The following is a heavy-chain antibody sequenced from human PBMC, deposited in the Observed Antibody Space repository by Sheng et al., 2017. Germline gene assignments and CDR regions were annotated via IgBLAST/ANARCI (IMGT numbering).Heavy chain of an antibody. V-gene: IGHV3-23*04. CDR1: GFNFSSYG. CDR3: AKSYYDFWSAYDAFDI. J-gene: IGHJ3*02. D-gene: IGHD3-3*01. Sequence: EVQLVESGGGLVQPGGTLRLSCAASGFNFSSYGMSWVRQAPGKGLEWVSAISGSGDSAYYADSVKGRFTISRDNSKNTLYIQMNSLRAEDTAVYYCAKSYYDFWSAYDAFDIWGQGTMVTVSS. CDR2: ISGSGDSA.